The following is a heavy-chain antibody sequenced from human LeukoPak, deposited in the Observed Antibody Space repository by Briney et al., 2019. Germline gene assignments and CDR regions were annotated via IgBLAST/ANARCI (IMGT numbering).Heavy chain of an antibody. V-gene: IGHV4-59*01. D-gene: IGHD3-22*01. CDR1: GCSISSYY. Sequence: ASETLSLTCTVSGCSISSYYWSCIRQPPGKGLEWVGYIYYSGSTNYNPSLKSRVTISVDTSKNQFSLKLSSVTAADTAVYYCARFGEQDSSGYYYLDYWGQGTLVTVSS. J-gene: IGHJ4*02. CDR3: ARFGEQDSSGYYYLDY. CDR2: IYYSGST.